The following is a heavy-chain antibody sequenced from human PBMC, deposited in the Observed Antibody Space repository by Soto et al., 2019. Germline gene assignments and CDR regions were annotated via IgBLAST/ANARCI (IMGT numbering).Heavy chain of an antibody. CDR3: ARIPDLPGVMRYYYYGMDV. Sequence: RGESLKISCKGSGYSFTSYWIGWVRQMPGKGLEWMGIIYPGDSDTRYSPSFQGQVTISADKSISTAYLQWSSLKASDTAMYYCARIPDLPGVMRYYYYGMDVWGQGTTVTVSS. CDR2: IYPGDSDT. CDR1: GYSFTSYW. V-gene: IGHV5-51*01. D-gene: IGHD3-16*01. J-gene: IGHJ6*02.